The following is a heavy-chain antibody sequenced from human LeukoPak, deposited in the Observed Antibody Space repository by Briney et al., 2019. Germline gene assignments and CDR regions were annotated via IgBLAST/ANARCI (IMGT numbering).Heavy chain of an antibody. Sequence: NPSETLSLTCTVSGASVSNYFWSWIRQPPGKGLEWIGYIYYSGSAIYNPSLKSRVTISIDTSKNQFSLKLTSVTAADTAVYYCARGAKADTWGQGTLVTVSS. CDR2: IYYSGSA. J-gene: IGHJ5*02. CDR1: GASVSNYF. CDR3: ARGAKADT. D-gene: IGHD2-15*01. V-gene: IGHV4-59*02.